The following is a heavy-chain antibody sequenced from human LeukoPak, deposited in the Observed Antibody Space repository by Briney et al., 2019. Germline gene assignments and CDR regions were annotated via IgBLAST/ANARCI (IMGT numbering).Heavy chain of an antibody. V-gene: IGHV4-59*08. D-gene: IGHD3-22*01. Sequence: SETLSLTCTVSGGSISSYYWSWLRQPPGKGLQWIGYIYYSGSTNYNPSLKSRVTISVDTSKNQFSLKLSSVTAADTAVYYCARGAGYDSSAPFDYWGQGTLVTVSS. CDR1: GGSISSYY. J-gene: IGHJ4*02. CDR3: ARGAGYDSSAPFDY. CDR2: IYYSGST.